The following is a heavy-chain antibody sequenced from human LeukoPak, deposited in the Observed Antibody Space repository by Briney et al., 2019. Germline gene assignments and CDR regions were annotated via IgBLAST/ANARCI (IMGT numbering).Heavy chain of an antibody. CDR1: GFTVSTYY. J-gene: IGHJ4*02. CDR3: ARGLGYCTSTTCLLPFDY. Sequence: GGSLRLSCAASGFTVSTYYMTWVRRAPGKGLECVSVIYSGGSTYYADSVKGRFTVSRDNSKNTLYLQMNSLRAEDTAMYYCARGLGYCTSTTCLLPFDYWGQGTLVTVSS. D-gene: IGHD2-2*01. CDR2: IYSGGST. V-gene: IGHV3-53*01.